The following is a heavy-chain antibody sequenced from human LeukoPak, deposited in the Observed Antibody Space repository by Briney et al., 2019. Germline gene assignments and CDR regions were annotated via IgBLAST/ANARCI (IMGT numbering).Heavy chain of an antibody. V-gene: IGHV3-33*01. CDR2: IYHVGDTK. Sequence: GGSLRLSCAASGFHLSTYGMHWVRQGPGKGLEWVGVIYHVGDTKISAESVKGRFTISRNNSKNTLYLQMNSLRAEDTAVYYCARDRSWGSQCYFDYWGQGTLVTVS. D-gene: IGHD7-27*01. CDR1: GFHLSTYG. CDR3: ARDRSWGSQCYFDY. J-gene: IGHJ4*02.